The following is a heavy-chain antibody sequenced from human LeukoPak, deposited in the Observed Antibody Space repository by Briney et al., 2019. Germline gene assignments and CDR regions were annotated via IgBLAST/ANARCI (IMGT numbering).Heavy chain of an antibody. Sequence: SGGSLRLSCAASGFIVSSSYMGWVRQAPGKGLEWVSYIYSDGRTFYADSVKGRFTTSRDSSKNTLYSQMNSLRAEDTAVYYCARAFDHHFDYWGQGTLVTVSS. CDR1: GFIVSSSY. V-gene: IGHV3-53*01. J-gene: IGHJ4*02. CDR3: ARAFDHHFDY. D-gene: IGHD3-16*01. CDR2: IYSDGRT.